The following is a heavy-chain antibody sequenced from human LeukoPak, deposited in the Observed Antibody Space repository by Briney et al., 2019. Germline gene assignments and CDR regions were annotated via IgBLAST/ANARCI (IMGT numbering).Heavy chain of an antibody. CDR3: ARADYDSSGYFYEGYFDY. D-gene: IGHD3-22*01. CDR2: IVPIFGTA. J-gene: IGHJ4*02. Sequence: GASVKVSCKASGGTFSSYAISWVRQAPGQGLEWMGRIVPIFGTANYAQKFQGRVTITTDESTSTAYMELSSLRSEDTAVYYCARADYDSSGYFYEGYFDYWCQGTLVTVSS. V-gene: IGHV1-69*05. CDR1: GGTFSSYA.